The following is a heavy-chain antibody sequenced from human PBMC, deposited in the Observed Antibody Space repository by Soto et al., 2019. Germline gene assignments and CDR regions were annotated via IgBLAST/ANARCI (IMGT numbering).Heavy chain of an antibody. Sequence: PGGSLRLSCAASGFTFSSHEMNWVRQAPGKGLEWVSYIDYSGSRTDYADSVKGRFTISRDNAKNSLYLQMYSLRAEDTAIYYCFRVRTLSLPNVIDYWGHGTSGTVCS. CDR2: IDYSGSRT. V-gene: IGHV3-48*03. D-gene: IGHD3-16*02. CDR3: FRVRTLSLPNVIDY. J-gene: IGHJ4*01. CDR1: GFTFSSHE.